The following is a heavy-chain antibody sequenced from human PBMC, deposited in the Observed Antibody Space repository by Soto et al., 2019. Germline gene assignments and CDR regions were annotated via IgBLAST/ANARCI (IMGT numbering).Heavy chain of an antibody. J-gene: IGHJ6*03. Sequence: QVQLVQSGAEVKKPGASVKVSCKASGYTFTGYYMHWVRQAPGQGLEWMGWINPNSGNTGYAQKFQGRVTMTRNTSISTAYMELSSLRSEDTAVYYCARASGSSTSYDYYYMDVWGKGTTVTVSS. V-gene: IGHV1-8*02. D-gene: IGHD2-2*01. CDR1: GYTFTGYY. CDR3: ARASGSSTSYDYYYMDV. CDR2: INPNSGNT.